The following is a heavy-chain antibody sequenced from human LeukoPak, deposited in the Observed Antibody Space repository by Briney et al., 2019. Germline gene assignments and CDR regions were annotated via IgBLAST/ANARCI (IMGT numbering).Heavy chain of an antibody. CDR3: GAVGRDGYQFDF. Sequence: EASVKVSCKASGITFTNYAISWVRQAPGQGLEWMGGIIPIFGTANYAQKFQGRVTITADESTSTAYMELSSLRSEDTAVYYCGAVGRDGYQFDFWGQGTLVTVSS. D-gene: IGHD5-24*01. J-gene: IGHJ4*02. CDR1: GITFTNYA. V-gene: IGHV1-69*13. CDR2: IIPIFGTA.